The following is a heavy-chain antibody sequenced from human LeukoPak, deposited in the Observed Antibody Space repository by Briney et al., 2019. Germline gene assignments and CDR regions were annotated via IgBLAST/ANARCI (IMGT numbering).Heavy chain of an antibody. CDR2: ISGSGGST. D-gene: IGHD3-22*01. V-gene: IGHV3-23*01. CDR3: AKGRSYFYVSSTYVADY. J-gene: IGHJ4*02. Sequence: PGGSLRLSCEASGFTFSNYAMSWVRQAPGKGLEWVSAISGSGGSTYYADSVKGRFTISRDNSKNTLYLQMNSLRAEDTAVYYCAKGRSYFYVSSTYVADYWGQGTLVTVSS. CDR1: GFTFSNYA.